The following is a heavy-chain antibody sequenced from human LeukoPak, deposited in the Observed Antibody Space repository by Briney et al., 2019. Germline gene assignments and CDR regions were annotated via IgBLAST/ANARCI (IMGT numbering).Heavy chain of an antibody. CDR1: GFTFSNSW. Sequence: GGSLRLSCAASGFTFSNSWMHWVRQAPGKGLVWVSRTDPNGITTYADSVKGRFTISRGNAKNTLYLQMNSLGVEDTAVYYCAKGMESTRHRGAFDIWGQGTMVTVSS. J-gene: IGHJ3*02. D-gene: IGHD3-3*01. V-gene: IGHV3-74*03. CDR3: AKGMESTRHRGAFDI. CDR2: TDPNGIT.